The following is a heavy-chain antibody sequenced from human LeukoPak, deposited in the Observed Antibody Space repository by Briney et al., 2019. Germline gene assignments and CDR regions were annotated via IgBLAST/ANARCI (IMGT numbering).Heavy chain of an antibody. CDR3: AKGRSDFFAYYYYRDV. Sequence: ASVKVPCKASGYTLTSNYIHSVRQAPGQGLEWMGIINPSVGSTTYAQKFQGRVTMTRDTSTSTVYMELTSLRSEDTAVYYCAKGRSDFFAYYYYRDVWGKGTTVTVSS. CDR2: INPSVGST. CDR1: GYTLTSNY. D-gene: IGHD2-21*02. J-gene: IGHJ6*03. V-gene: IGHV1-46*03.